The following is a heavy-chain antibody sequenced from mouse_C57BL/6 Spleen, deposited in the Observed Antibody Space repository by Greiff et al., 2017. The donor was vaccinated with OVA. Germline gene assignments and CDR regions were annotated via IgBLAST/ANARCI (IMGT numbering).Heavy chain of an antibody. Sequence: VQLQESGPELVKPGASVKISCKASGYTFTDYYINWVKQRPGQGLEWIGWLFPGSGSTYYNEKFKGKATLTVDKSSSTAYMLLSSLTSEDSAVYFCESYYSKEAWFAYWGQGTLVTVSA. J-gene: IGHJ3*01. V-gene: IGHV1-75*01. D-gene: IGHD2-5*01. CDR1: GYTFTDYY. CDR2: LFPGSGST. CDR3: ESYYSKEAWFAY.